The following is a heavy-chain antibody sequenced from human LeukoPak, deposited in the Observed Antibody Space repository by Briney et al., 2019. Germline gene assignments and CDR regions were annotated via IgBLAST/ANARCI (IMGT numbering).Heavy chain of an antibody. CDR1: GYTFTGYY. D-gene: IGHD5-18*01. V-gene: IGHV1-18*04. J-gene: IGHJ4*02. CDR2: ISAYNGNT. Sequence: ASVKVSCKASGYTFTGYYMHWVRQAPGQGLEWMGWISAYNGNTNYAQKLQGRVTMTTDTSTSTAYMELRSLRSDDTAVYYCARTAAVGYSYGPTGYWGQGTLVTVSS. CDR3: ARTAAVGYSYGPTGY.